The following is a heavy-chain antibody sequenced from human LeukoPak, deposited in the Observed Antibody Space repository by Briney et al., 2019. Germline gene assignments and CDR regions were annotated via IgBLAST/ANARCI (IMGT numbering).Heavy chain of an antibody. V-gene: IGHV3-23*01. D-gene: IGHD4-17*01. CDR1: GFTFSDYY. J-gene: IGHJ4*02. Sequence: GGSLRLSCAASGFTFSDYYMSWIRQAPGKGLEWVSAISGSGGSTYYADSVKGRFTISRDNSKNTLYLQMNSLRAEDTAVYYCARVFSGSDYLNYFDYWGQGTLVTVSS. CDR3: ARVFSGSDYLNYFDY. CDR2: ISGSGGST.